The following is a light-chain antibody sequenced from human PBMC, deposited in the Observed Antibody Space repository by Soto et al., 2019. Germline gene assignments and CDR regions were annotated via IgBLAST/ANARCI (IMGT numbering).Light chain of an antibody. Sequence: DIQITQSPSTLSASVGDRVTITCRASQSHNTVLAWQQQKPGEAPKLLIDKASSLESGVPSRFSGSGSGTEFTLTISSLQPDDFATYYCQQYNTYPLAFGGGTKVDIK. CDR2: KAS. CDR1: QSHNTV. V-gene: IGKV1-5*03. J-gene: IGKJ4*01. CDR3: QQYNTYPLA.